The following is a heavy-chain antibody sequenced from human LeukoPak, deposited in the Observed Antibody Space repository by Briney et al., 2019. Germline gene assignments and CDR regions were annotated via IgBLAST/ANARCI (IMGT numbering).Heavy chain of an antibody. Sequence: SETLSLTCTVSGGSISSSSYYWGWIRQPPGKGLERIGRIYYSGSTYYDPSLKSRVTISVDTSKNQFSLKLSSVTAADTAVYYCARHRYSSSWYSFGWFDPWGQGTLVTVSS. CDR2: IYYSGST. CDR1: GGSISSSSYY. D-gene: IGHD6-13*01. CDR3: ARHRYSSSWYSFGWFDP. J-gene: IGHJ5*02. V-gene: IGHV4-39*01.